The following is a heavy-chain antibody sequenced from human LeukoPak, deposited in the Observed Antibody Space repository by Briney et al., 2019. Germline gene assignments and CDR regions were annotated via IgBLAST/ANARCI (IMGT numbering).Heavy chain of an antibody. J-gene: IGHJ3*02. CDR1: GFTFDDYG. D-gene: IGHD6-19*01. Sequence: PGGSLRLSCAASGFTFDDYGMSWAHQAPGKGLEWVSGINWDGGSTGYADSVKGRFTISRDNAKNFLYLQMNSLRAEDTALYYCARTVSSAGWSDDAFDIWGQGTMVTVSS. CDR2: INWDGGST. V-gene: IGHV3-20*04. CDR3: ARTVSSAGWSDDAFDI.